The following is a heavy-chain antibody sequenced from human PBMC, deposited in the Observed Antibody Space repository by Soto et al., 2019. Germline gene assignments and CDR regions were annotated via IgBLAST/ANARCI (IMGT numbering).Heavy chain of an antibody. V-gene: IGHV4-30-4*01. J-gene: IGHJ3*02. D-gene: IGHD3-3*01. CDR2: IYYSGST. CDR3: ARACPPPFEGFIFRDAFDI. CDR1: GGSISSGDYY. Sequence: SETLSLTCTVSGGSISSGDYYWSWILQPPGKGLEWIGYIYYSGSTYYNPSLKSRVTISVDTSKNQFSLKLSSVTAADTAVYYCARACPPPFEGFIFRDAFDIWGQGTMVTVSS.